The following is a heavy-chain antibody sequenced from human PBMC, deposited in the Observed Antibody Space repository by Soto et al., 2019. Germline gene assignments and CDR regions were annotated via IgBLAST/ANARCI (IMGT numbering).Heavy chain of an antibody. V-gene: IGHV3-23*01. D-gene: IGHD6-13*01. CDR2: ITGNGGSA. J-gene: IGHJ4*02. CDR1: GFTFSSYA. Sequence: GGSLRLSCAASGFTFSSYAMSWVRQAPGKGLEWVSAITGNGGSAYYADSVKGWFTISKDNSKSTLYLQMDSLRAEDAAVYYCAKDRGQAAGYYFDSWGQGTLVTVSS. CDR3: AKDRGQAAGYYFDS.